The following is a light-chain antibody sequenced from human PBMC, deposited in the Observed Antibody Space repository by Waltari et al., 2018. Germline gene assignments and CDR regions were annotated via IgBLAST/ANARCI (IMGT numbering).Light chain of an antibody. V-gene: IGLV2-14*01. Sequence: QSALTQPASVSGSPGQSVTISCTGTSSDVGGYHYLSWYQQHPGNAPKLMIYEVTHRPSGVSNRFSGSKSGNTASLTISGLQAEDEADYYCSSYTSSTYPVVFGGGTKLTVL. CDR3: SSYTSSTYPVV. CDR1: SSDVGGYHY. CDR2: EVT. J-gene: IGLJ2*01.